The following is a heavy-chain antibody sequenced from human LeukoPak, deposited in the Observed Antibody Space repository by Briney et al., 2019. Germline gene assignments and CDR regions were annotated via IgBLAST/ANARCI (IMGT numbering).Heavy chain of an antibody. D-gene: IGHD5-24*01. V-gene: IGHV4-59*01. CDR2: IYYGGST. Sequence: SETLSLTCSVSGGSISSYYWSWIRQPPGKGLEWIGYIYYGGSTNYNPSLKSRVTISVDTSKNQFSLKLSSVTAADTAVYHCARGDYGYNFDYWGQGTLVTVSS. CDR1: GGSISSYY. CDR3: ARGDYGYNFDY. J-gene: IGHJ4*02.